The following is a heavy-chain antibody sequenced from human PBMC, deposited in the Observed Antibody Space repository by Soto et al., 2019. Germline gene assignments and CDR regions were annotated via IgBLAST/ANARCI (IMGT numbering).Heavy chain of an antibody. CDR1: GFTFSSYA. Sequence: GGSLRLSCAASGFTFSSYAMHWVRQAPGKGLEYVSAISSNGGSTYYANSVKGRFTISRDNSKNTLYLQMGSLRAEDMAVYYCAKIYGAGSYLRFDPWGQGTLVTVSS. D-gene: IGHD3-10*01. CDR3: AKIYGAGSYLRFDP. V-gene: IGHV3-64*01. CDR2: ISSNGGST. J-gene: IGHJ5*02.